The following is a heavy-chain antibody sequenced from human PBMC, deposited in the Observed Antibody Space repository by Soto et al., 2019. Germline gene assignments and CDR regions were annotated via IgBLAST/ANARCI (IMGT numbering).Heavy chain of an antibody. J-gene: IGHJ3*02. CDR1: GCIFTSYW. D-gene: IGHD3-22*01. V-gene: IGHV5-51*01. Sequence: RVESLKISCKGAGCIFTSYWICCGRQVPVKVLEWMGSIYPGDSDTRYSPSFQGQVTISADKSISTAYLQWSSLKASDIAIYYCARSSDNIGYYRFAFDIWGQGTMVTVSS. CDR2: IYPGDSDT. CDR3: ARSSDNIGYYRFAFDI.